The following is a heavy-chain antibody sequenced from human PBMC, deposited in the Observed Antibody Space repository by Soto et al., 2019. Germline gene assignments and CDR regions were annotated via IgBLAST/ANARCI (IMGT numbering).Heavy chain of an antibody. CDR2: VYYSGSS. D-gene: IGHD3-22*01. CDR1: GGSINNNDYY. Sequence: QLQESGPGLVKPSQTLSLTCSVSGGSINNNDYYWSWIRQTPGKGLEWIGYVYYSGSSDYIPCLKSRLSMSIDKSKNQFHLKLNSVTAADTATYFCARMSYFYDKWYFDIWGRGTLVTVSS. V-gene: IGHV4-30-4*01. CDR3: ARMSYFYDKWYFDI. J-gene: IGHJ2*01.